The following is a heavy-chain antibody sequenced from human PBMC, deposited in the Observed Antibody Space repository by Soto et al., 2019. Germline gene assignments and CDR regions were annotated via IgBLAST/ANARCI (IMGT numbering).Heavy chain of an antibody. CDR2: IAHDGGNP. Sequence: GGSLRLSCSASGFTFSNYAMHWVRQAPGKGLEYVSSIAHDGGNPYYADSVKGRFTISRDNSRNTLYLQMSSLISEDTTVYYCVKCFRSSTICSSGPFDYWGQGTLVTGS. D-gene: IGHD2-2*01. CDR3: VKCFRSSTICSSGPFDY. J-gene: IGHJ4*02. V-gene: IGHV3-64D*08. CDR1: GFTFSNYA.